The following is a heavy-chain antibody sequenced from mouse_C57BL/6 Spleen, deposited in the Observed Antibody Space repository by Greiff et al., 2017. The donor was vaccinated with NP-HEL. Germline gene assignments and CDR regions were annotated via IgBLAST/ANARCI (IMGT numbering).Heavy chain of an antibody. CDR3: ARGGYGNYNWYFDV. D-gene: IGHD2-10*02. CDR2: IYPSDSET. CDR1: GYTFTSYW. Sequence: QVQLQQSGAELVRPGSSVKLSCKASGYTFTSYWMDWVKQRPGQGLEWIGNIYPSDSETHYNQKFKDKATLTVDKSSSTAYMQLSSLTSEDSAVYYCARGGYGNYNWYFDVWGTGTTVTVSS. V-gene: IGHV1-61*01. J-gene: IGHJ1*03.